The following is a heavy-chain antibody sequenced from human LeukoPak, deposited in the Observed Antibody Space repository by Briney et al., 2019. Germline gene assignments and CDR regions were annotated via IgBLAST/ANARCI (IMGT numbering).Heavy chain of an antibody. CDR2: IIPIFGTA. CDR1: GGTFSSYA. Sequence: SVKVSCKASGGTFSSYAISWVRQAPGQGLEWMGGIIPIFGTANYAQKFQGRVTITADESTSTAYMELSSLRSEDTAVYYCARGDSSSSGYYYYYMDVWGKGTTVTVSS. CDR3: ARGDSSSSGYYYYYMDV. V-gene: IGHV1-69*13. D-gene: IGHD6-6*01. J-gene: IGHJ6*03.